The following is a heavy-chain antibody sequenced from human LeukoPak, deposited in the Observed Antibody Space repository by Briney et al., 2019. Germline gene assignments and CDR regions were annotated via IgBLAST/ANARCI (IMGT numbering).Heavy chain of an antibody. Sequence: PGGSLRLSCAVSGFSFYDYAMHWVRQAPGKGLEWVSLISGDGGSTYYADSVKGRFTISRDNSKNSLYLQMNSLRTEDTALYYCAKDPGASYFDYWGQRTLVTVSS. V-gene: IGHV3-43*02. J-gene: IGHJ4*02. D-gene: IGHD1-26*01. CDR3: AKDPGASYFDY. CDR2: ISGDGGST. CDR1: GFSFYDYA.